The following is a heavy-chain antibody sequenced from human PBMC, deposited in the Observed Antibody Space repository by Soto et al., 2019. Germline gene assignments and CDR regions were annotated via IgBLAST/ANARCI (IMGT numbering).Heavy chain of an antibody. Sequence: GSLRLSCAASGFTFSSYAMSWVRQAPGKGLEWVSAISGSGGSTYYADSVKGRFTISRDNSKNTLYLQMNSLRAEDTAVYYCAKVAGVFTMVRGVTAFDYWGQGTLVTVSS. D-gene: IGHD3-10*01. CDR1: GFTFSSYA. CDR3: AKVAGVFTMVRGVTAFDY. J-gene: IGHJ4*02. V-gene: IGHV3-23*01. CDR2: ISGSGGST.